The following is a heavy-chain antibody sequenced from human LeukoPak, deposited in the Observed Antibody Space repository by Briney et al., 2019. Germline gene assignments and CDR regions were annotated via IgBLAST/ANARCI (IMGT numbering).Heavy chain of an antibody. V-gene: IGHV4-59*08. J-gene: IGHJ4*02. CDR2: MYNSGST. CDR1: GGSISSYY. D-gene: IGHD1-26*01. Sequence: SETLSLTCSVSGGSISSYYWSWIRQSPGKGLEWIGYMYNSGSTNYNPSLKSRVTISVDMSKNQCSLKRSAVTAADAAVYYCARHGGSYSYDYWGEGTLVTVSS. CDR3: ARHGGSYSYDY.